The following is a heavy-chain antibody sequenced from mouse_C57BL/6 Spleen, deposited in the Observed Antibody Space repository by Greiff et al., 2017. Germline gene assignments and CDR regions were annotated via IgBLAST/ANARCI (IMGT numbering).Heavy chain of an antibody. V-gene: IGHV1-64*01. CDR2: IHPNSGST. J-gene: IGHJ3*01. CDR1: GYTFTSYW. CDR3: ARGGYDGGFAY. Sequence: QVQLKQPGAELVKPGASVKLSCKASGYTFTSYWMHWVKQRPGQGLEWIGMIHPNSGSTNYNEKFKSKATLTVDKSSSTAYMQLSSLTSEDSAVYYCARGGYDGGFAYWGQGTLVTVSA. D-gene: IGHD2-3*01.